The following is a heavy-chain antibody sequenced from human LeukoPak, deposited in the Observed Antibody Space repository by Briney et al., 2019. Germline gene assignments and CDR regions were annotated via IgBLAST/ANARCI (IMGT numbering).Heavy chain of an antibody. V-gene: IGHV4-39*01. CDR2: IYYSGST. J-gene: IGHJ3*02. CDR3: ARAPRSYCGGDCYPNAFDI. CDR1: GGSISSSSYY. D-gene: IGHD2-21*02. Sequence: SETLSLTCTVSGGSISSSSYYWGWIRQPPGKGLEWIGSIYYSGSTYYNPSLKSRVTISVDTSKNQFSLKLSSVTAADTAVYYCARAPRSYCGGDCYPNAFDIWGQGTMVTVSS.